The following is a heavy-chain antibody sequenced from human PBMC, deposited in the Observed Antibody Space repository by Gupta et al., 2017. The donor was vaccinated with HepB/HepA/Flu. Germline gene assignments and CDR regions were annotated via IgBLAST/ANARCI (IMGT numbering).Heavy chain of an antibody. Sequence: EVQLVESGGGVVQPGGSLRLSCAASGFTSSTYWMHWVRQPPGEGLVWVSRINTDGTTTNYADSVKGRFTISRDNAENTLYLQMNSLTAEDTAVYYCATAGNYRFDNWGQGTLVTVSS. CDR2: INTDGTTT. D-gene: IGHD3-16*02. V-gene: IGHV3-74*01. J-gene: IGHJ4*02. CDR1: GFTSSTYW. CDR3: ATAGNYRFDN.